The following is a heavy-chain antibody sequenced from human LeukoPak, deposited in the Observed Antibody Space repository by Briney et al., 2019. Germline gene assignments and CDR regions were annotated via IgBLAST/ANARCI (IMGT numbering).Heavy chain of an antibody. V-gene: IGHV4-61*02. D-gene: IGHD3-16*02. CDR2: ISTSGST. J-gene: IGHJ6*03. CDR3: AREDASGSYRDYYMDV. Sequence: SQTLSLTRTVSGGSIGSGSYYWSWLRQPAGKGLEWIGRISTSGSTNYNPSLKRRVTISLDTSKNQFSLKLNSVTAADTAVYYCAREDASGSYRDYYMDVWGKGTTVTVSS. CDR1: GGSIGSGSYY.